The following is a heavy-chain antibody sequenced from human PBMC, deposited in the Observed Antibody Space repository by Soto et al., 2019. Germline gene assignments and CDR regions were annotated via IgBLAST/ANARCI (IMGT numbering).Heavy chain of an antibody. Sequence: RGSLRLSCAASGFTFSRFWMSWVRQAPGKGLEWLANIKEDGSDKYYVDSVKGRFTISRDNAKNSLYLQMNSLRAEDTAVYYCARDLLLPIVVVPAAIRTYYYYYGMDPWGQGTLVTVSS. CDR2: IKEDGSDK. V-gene: IGHV3-7*01. CDR3: ARDLLLPIVVVPAAIRTYYYYYGMDP. CDR1: GFTFSRFW. D-gene: IGHD2-2*02. J-gene: IGHJ6*02.